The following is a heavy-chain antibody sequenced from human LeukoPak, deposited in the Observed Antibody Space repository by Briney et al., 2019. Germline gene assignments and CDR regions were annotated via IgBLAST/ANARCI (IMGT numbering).Heavy chain of an antibody. CDR2: ISAYNGNT. J-gene: IGHJ4*02. D-gene: IGHD5-18*01. CDR1: GYTFTSYG. Sequence: GASVKVSCKASGYTFTSYGISWVRQAPGQGLEWMGWISAYNGNTNYAQKLQGRVTMTTDTSTSTAYMELRSLRSDDTAVYYCASHSYGYKIKPRSGGWGQGALVTVSS. V-gene: IGHV1-18*01. CDR3: ASHSYGYKIKPRSGG.